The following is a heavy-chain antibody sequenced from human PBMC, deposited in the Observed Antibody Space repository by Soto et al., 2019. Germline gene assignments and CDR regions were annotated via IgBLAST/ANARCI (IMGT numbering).Heavy chain of an antibody. CDR2: IYPSDSDT. Sequence: GESRKISCXGSGYRFTSYWIAWVRQMPGKGLEWMGIIYPSDSDTRYSPSFQGQVTISADKSISTAYLQWSSLKASDSAMYYCARSYGGNSHFDYWGQGALVTVSS. J-gene: IGHJ4*02. D-gene: IGHD2-21*01. V-gene: IGHV5-51*01. CDR1: GYRFTSYW. CDR3: ARSYGGNSHFDY.